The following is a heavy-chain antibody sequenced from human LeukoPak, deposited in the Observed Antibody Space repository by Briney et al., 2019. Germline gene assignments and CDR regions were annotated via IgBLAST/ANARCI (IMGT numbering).Heavy chain of an antibody. CDR2: IYYSGST. CDR1: GASLSSGSYY. V-gene: IGHV4-61*01. D-gene: IGHD6-19*01. J-gene: IGHJ4*02. Sequence: SETLSLTCAVSGASLSSGSYYWSCIRQPPGKELEWNGYIYYSGSTNYIPSLKSRVTISIDTSKNQFSLKLSSVTAADTAVYYCARGGGSSGWPYFDYWGQGTLVTVSS. CDR3: ARGGGSSGWPYFDY.